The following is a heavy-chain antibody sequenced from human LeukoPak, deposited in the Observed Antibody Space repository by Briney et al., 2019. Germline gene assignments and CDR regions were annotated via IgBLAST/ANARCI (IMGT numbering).Heavy chain of an antibody. D-gene: IGHD2-15*01. CDR1: GFTFSSYA. J-gene: IGHJ4*02. CDR3: AKGCGGTCYSDFDS. CDR2: ISGSGGST. Sequence: GGSLRLSCAASGFTFSSYAMSWVRQAPGKGLEWVSAISGSGGSTYYADSVKGRFTISRDNSKNTLFLQMNSLRAEDTAVYYCAKGCGGTCYSDFDSWDQGTLVTVSS. V-gene: IGHV3-23*01.